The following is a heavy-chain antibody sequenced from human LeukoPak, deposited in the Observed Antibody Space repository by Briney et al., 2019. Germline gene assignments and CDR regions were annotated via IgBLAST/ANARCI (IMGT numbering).Heavy chain of an antibody. D-gene: IGHD5-12*01. J-gene: IGHJ4*02. CDR2: IYHSGST. Sequence: SETLSLTCTVSGGSISSGGYYWSWIRQPPGKGLEWIGYIYHSGSTYYNPSLKSRVTISVDTSKNQFSLKLSSVTAADTAVYYCARSSLGYSGYRDYFDYWGQGTLVTVSS. V-gene: IGHV4-30-2*02. CDR1: GGSISSGGYY. CDR3: ARSSLGYSGYRDYFDY.